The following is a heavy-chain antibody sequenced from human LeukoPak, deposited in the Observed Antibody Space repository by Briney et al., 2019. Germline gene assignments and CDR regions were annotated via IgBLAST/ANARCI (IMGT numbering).Heavy chain of an antibody. D-gene: IGHD3-16*02. V-gene: IGHV4-34*01. CDR3: ARGRAFGGVIVRLYYFDY. J-gene: IGHJ4*02. CDR1: GGSFSGYY. Sequence: SETLSLTYAVYGGSFSGYYWSWIRQPPGKGLEWIGEINHSGSTNYNPSLKSRVTISVDTSKNQFSLKLSSVTAADTAVYYCARGRAFGGVIVRLYYFDYWGQGTLVTVSS. CDR2: INHSGST.